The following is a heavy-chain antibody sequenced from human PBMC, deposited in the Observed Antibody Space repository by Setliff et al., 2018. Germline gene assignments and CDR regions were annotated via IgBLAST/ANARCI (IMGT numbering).Heavy chain of an antibody. CDR3: ARGAGWCCDSSGYYYDY. CDR1: GGSISSSSYY. V-gene: IGHV4-61*02. D-gene: IGHD3-22*01. CDR2: IYTSGST. Sequence: SETLSLTFTVSGGSISSSSYYWSWIRQPAGKGLEWIGRIYTSGSTNYNPSLKSRVTISVDTSKNQFPLKLSSVTAADTAVYYCARGAGWCCDSSGYYYDYWGQGTLVTVSS. J-gene: IGHJ4*02.